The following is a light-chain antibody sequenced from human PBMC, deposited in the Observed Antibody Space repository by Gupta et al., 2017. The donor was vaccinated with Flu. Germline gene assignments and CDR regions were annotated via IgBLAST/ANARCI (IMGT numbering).Light chain of an antibody. Sequence: TMSCTGSSSNIGAGHDVNLYQQLPGTSPKLLIYANTIRPSGVPDRFSGYKSGTSALLAINGIQAEDEADYDCQCDDSSLSGSRIFGGGTTLSVL. CDR3: QCDDSSLSGSRI. CDR2: ANT. J-gene: IGLJ2*01. CDR1: SSNIGAGHD. V-gene: IGLV1-40*01.